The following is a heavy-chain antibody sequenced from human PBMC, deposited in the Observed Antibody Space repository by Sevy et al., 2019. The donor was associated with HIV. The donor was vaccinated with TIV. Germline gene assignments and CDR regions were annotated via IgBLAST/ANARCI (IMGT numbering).Heavy chain of an antibody. D-gene: IGHD3-3*01. Sequence: GGSLRLSCAASGFTFTTCWMIWIRQAPGKGLEWVAVISYDGSNKYYADSVKGRFTISRDNSKNTLYLQMNSLRAEDTAVYYCARFYDFYDYWGQGTLVTVSS. CDR1: GFTFTTCW. CDR2: ISYDGSNK. CDR3: ARFYDFYDY. V-gene: IGHV3-30*03. J-gene: IGHJ4*02.